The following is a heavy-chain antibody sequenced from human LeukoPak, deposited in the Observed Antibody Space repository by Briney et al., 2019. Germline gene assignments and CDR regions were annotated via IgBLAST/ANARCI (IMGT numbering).Heavy chain of an antibody. CDR3: AKYGDYGDGYFDY. CDR1: GFTFSSYS. CDR2: ISSSSSTI. D-gene: IGHD4-17*01. V-gene: IGHV3-48*01. Sequence: GGSLRLSCAASGFTFSSYSMNWVRQAPGKGLEWVSYISSSSSTIYYADSVKGRFTISRDNSKNTLYLQMNSLRAEDTAVYYCAKYGDYGDGYFDYWGQGTLVTVSS. J-gene: IGHJ4*02.